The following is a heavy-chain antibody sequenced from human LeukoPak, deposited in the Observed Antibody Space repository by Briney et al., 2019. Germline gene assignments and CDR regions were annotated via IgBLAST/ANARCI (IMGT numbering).Heavy chain of an antibody. Sequence: PSETLSLTCAVSGGSFSGYYWNWIRQSPGKGLEWIGEINHSGSTHYNPSLKSRVTISVDTSQKQFSLRLTSVTAADTAVYYCARGGVLKSVDYWGQGTLVAVSS. D-gene: IGHD3-16*01. V-gene: IGHV4-34*01. CDR3: ARGGVLKSVDY. J-gene: IGHJ4*02. CDR2: INHSGST. CDR1: GGSFSGYY.